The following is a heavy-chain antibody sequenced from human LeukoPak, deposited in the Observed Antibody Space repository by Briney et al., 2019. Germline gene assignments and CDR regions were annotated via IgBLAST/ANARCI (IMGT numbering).Heavy chain of an antibody. J-gene: IGHJ5*02. CDR3: AREGYCSSTSCYVFDP. CDR1: GGSISSGDYY. Sequence: SETLSLTCTVSGGSISSGDYYWSWIRQPPGKGLEWIGYIYYSGSTYYNPSLKSRVTISVDTSKNQFSLKLSSVTAADTAVYYCAREGYCSSTSCYVFDPWGQGTLVTVSS. D-gene: IGHD2-2*01. CDR2: IYYSGST. V-gene: IGHV4-30-4*01.